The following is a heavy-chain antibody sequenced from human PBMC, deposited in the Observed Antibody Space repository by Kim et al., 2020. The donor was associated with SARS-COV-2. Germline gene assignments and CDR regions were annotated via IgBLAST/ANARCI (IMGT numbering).Heavy chain of an antibody. D-gene: IGHD3-22*01. Sequence: VKGRITISRDNSKTTLYLQMNSLRLEDTAVYYCARTLSYYYDSSGFYPGHWGQGTLVTVSS. V-gene: IGHV3-30*03. J-gene: IGHJ4*02. CDR3: ARTLSYYYDSSGFYPGH.